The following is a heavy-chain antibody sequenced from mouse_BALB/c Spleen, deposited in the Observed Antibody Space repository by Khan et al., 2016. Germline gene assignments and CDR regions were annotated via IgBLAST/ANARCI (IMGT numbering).Heavy chain of an antibody. D-gene: IGHD1-2*01. Sequence: EVQLQESGPGLVKPSQSLSLTCTVTGYSITSGYGWNWIRQFPGNKLEWMGYISYSVSTNYNPSLKSRISITRDTYKNPFFLQLNSVTTEDTATYYCARTARIKYWGQGTTLTVSS. CDR3: ARTARIKY. J-gene: IGHJ2*01. V-gene: IGHV3-2*02. CDR2: ISYSVST. CDR1: GYSITSGYG.